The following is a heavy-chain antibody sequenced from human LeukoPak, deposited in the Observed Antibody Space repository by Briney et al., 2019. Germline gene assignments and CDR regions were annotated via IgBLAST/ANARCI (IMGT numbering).Heavy chain of an antibody. Sequence: PSETLSRTCTVSGGSISSSSYFWGWIRQPPGKGQEWIGSIYYSGSTYYNPSLKSRVTISVDTSKNQFSLKLSSVTAADAAVYCCAGTSVAGLIDYWGQGTLVTVSS. V-gene: IGHV4-39*01. CDR3: AGTSVAGLIDY. CDR2: IYYSGST. J-gene: IGHJ4*02. CDR1: GGSISSSSYF. D-gene: IGHD6-19*01.